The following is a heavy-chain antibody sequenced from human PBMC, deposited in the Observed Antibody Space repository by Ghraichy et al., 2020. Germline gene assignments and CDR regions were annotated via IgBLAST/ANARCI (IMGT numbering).Heavy chain of an antibody. CDR2: INGDSGGT. CDR3: AKGSDYGSNSVGAFDI. D-gene: IGHD4-23*01. CDR1: GFTFSSYA. Sequence: GGSLRLPCAASGFTFSSYAMSWVRQAPGKGLEWVSTINGDSGGTYYADSVRGRFTISRDNSKNTLHLQMNSLRVEDTAVYYCAKGSDYGSNSVGAFDIWGRGTMVTVSS. V-gene: IGHV3-23*01. J-gene: IGHJ3*02.